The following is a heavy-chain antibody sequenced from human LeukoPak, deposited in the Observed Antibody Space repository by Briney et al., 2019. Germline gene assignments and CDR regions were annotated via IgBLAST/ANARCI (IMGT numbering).Heavy chain of an antibody. Sequence: PSETLSLTCTVSGGSISSGGYYWSWIRQHPGKGLEWIVYIYYSGSTYYNPSLKSRITISVDTSKNQFSLKLSSVTAADTAVYYCARGTIVVVPAAILPNWFDPWGQGTLVTVSS. CDR3: ARGTIVVVPAAILPNWFDP. D-gene: IGHD2-2*01. CDR2: IYYSGST. CDR1: GGSISSGGYY. V-gene: IGHV4-31*03. J-gene: IGHJ5*02.